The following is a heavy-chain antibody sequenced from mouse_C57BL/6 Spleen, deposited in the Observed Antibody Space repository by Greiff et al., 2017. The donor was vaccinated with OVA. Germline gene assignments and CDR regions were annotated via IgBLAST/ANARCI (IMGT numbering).Heavy chain of an antibody. J-gene: IGHJ3*01. CDR2: FYPGSGSI. V-gene: IGHV1-62-2*01. CDR1: GYTFTEYT. Sequence: VQLVESGAELVKPGASVKLSCKASGYTFTEYTIHWVKQRSGQGLEWIGWFYPGSGSIKYNEKFKDKATLTADKSSSTVYMELSRLTSEDSAVYFCARHEDEGLRREAWFAYWGQGTLVTVSA. CDR3: ARHEDEGLRREAWFAY. D-gene: IGHD2-4*01.